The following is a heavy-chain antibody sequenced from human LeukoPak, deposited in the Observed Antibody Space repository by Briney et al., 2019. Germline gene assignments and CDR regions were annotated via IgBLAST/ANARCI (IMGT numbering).Heavy chain of an antibody. Sequence: GGSLRLSCAASGFTFSSYAMSWVRQAPGKGLEWVSAISGSGGSTYYADSVKGRFTISRDDAKNSLYLQMNSLRAEDMALYYCAKAHTYYYDSSGPQGAFDIWGQGTMVTVSS. J-gene: IGHJ3*02. CDR1: GFTFSSYA. V-gene: IGHV3-23*01. D-gene: IGHD3-22*01. CDR3: AKAHTYYYDSSGPQGAFDI. CDR2: ISGSGGST.